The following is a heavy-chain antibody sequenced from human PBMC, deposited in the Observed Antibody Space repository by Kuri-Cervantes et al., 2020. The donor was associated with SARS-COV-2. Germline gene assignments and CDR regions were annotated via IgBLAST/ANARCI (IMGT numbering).Heavy chain of an antibody. CDR2: INHSGST. Sequence: SETLSLTCTVSGGSVSSGSYYWSWIRQPPGKGLEWIGKINHSGSTNYNPSLKSRVTISVDTSKNQLSLKLSSVTAADTAVYYCVTVRGMDVWGQGTTVTVSS. CDR1: GGSVSSGSYY. J-gene: IGHJ6*02. V-gene: IGHV4-39*07. CDR3: VTVRGMDV.